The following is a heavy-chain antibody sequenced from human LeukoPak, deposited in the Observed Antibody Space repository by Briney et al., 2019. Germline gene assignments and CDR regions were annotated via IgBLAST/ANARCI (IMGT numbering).Heavy chain of an antibody. CDR1: GFTFDDYA. CDR3: AKDLGVVVAATLPDY. D-gene: IGHD2-15*01. Sequence: GGSLRLSCAASGFTFDDYAMHWVRQAPGKGLEWVSGISWNSGRIGYADSVKGRFTISRDNAKNSLYLQMNSLRAEDTALYYCAKDLGVVVAATLPDYWGQGTLVTGSS. V-gene: IGHV3-9*01. J-gene: IGHJ4*02. CDR2: ISWNSGRI.